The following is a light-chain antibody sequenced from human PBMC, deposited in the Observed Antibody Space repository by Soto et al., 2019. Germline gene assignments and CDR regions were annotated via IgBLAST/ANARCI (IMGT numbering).Light chain of an antibody. CDR1: QSISIY. Sequence: DIQMTQSPSSLSASVGDRVTITCRASQSISIYLNWYQQKPGKAPMLLIYSASTLQSGVPSRFSGSGSETEFSLTIRALQPEDFATYYCQQLSRYPLTFGGGTKVDIK. CDR2: SAS. CDR3: QQLSRYPLT. V-gene: IGKV1-9*01. J-gene: IGKJ4*01.